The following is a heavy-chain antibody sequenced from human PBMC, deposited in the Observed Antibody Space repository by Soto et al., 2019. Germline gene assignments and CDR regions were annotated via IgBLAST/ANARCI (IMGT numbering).Heavy chain of an antibody. CDR2: IYYSGST. Sequence: QLQLQESGPGLVKPSETLSLTCTVSGGSISSSSYYWGWIRQPPGKGLEWIGSIYYSGSTYYNPSLKSRVTISVDTSKNQFSLKLSSVTAADTAVYYCARQDYDSSGYYYSPDPKLYYFDYWGQGTLVTVSS. J-gene: IGHJ4*02. D-gene: IGHD3-22*01. V-gene: IGHV4-39*01. CDR1: GGSISSSSYY. CDR3: ARQDYDSSGYYYSPDPKLYYFDY.